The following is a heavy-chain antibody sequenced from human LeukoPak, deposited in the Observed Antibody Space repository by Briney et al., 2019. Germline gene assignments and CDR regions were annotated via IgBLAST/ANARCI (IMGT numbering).Heavy chain of an antibody. CDR2: IIPIFGTA. J-gene: IGHJ4*02. CDR1: GGTFSSYA. Sequence: ASVKVSCKASGGTFSSYAISWVRQAPGQGLEWMGGIIPIFGTANYAQKLQGRVTMTTDTSTSTAYMELRSLRSDDTAVYYCARDYKGPGSSGWSTRTFDYWGQGALVTVSS. V-gene: IGHV1-69*05. D-gene: IGHD6-19*01. CDR3: ARDYKGPGSSGWSTRTFDY.